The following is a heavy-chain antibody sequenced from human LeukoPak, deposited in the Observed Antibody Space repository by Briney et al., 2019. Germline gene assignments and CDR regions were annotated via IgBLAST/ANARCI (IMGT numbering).Heavy chain of an antibody. D-gene: IGHD7-27*01. CDR3: ARSQGWGSVDAFDI. CDR1: GYTFTGYG. CDR2: IIPIFGTA. V-gene: IGHV1-69*13. Sequence: ASVKVSCKAFGYTFTGYGISWVRQAPGQGLEWMGGIIPIFGTANYAQKFQGRVTITADESTSTAYMELSSLRSEDTAVYYCARSQGWGSVDAFDIWGQGTMVTVSS. J-gene: IGHJ3*02.